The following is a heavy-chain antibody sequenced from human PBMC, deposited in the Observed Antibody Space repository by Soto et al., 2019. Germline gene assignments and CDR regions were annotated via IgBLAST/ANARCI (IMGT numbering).Heavy chain of an antibody. Sequence: GASVKVSCKASGGTFSSYAISWVRQAPGQGLEWMGGIIPIFGTANYAQKFQGRVTITADDSTSTAYMELSSLRSEDTAVYYCARQAFQGKSEYVYSRHVDYWGQGTLVTVSS. CDR1: GGTFSSYA. D-gene: IGHD6-13*01. CDR2: IIPIFGTA. CDR3: ARQAFQGKSEYVYSRHVDY. J-gene: IGHJ4*02. V-gene: IGHV1-69*13.